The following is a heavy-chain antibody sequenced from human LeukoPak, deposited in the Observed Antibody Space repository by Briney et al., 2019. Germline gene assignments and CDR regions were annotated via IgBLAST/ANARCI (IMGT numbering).Heavy chain of an antibody. Sequence: SETLSLTCTVSGGSISSYYWSWIRQPPGPGLEWIGYIYYSGSTDDHPTLKTRVTISVDTSKNQFSLTQSSVTAADAAEYYCARGSITIFELVPETHNWFDPWGQGTLVIVSS. V-gene: IGHV4-59*01. CDR2: IYYSGST. CDR1: GGSISSYY. CDR3: ARGSITIFELVPETHNWFDP. J-gene: IGHJ5*02. D-gene: IGHD3-3*01.